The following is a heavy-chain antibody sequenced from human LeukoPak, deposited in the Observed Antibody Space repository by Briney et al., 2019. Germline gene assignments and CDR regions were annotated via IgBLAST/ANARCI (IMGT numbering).Heavy chain of an antibody. CDR1: GFTFSSYW. D-gene: IGHD4-17*01. V-gene: IGHV3-74*01. CDR2: INSDGSST. Sequence: GGSLRLSCAASGFTFSSYWMHWVRHAPGKGLVWVSRINSDGSSTSYADSVKGRFTISRDNDKNTLYLQMNSLRAEDTAVYYCASLNHDYGDYVYFDYWGQGTLVTVSS. CDR3: ASLNHDYGDYVYFDY. J-gene: IGHJ4*02.